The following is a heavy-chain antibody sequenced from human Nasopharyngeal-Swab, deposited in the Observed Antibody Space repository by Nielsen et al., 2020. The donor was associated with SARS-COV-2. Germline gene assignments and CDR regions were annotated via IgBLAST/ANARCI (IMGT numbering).Heavy chain of an antibody. V-gene: IGHV4-39*01. D-gene: IGHD2-15*01. CDR2: IYYSGST. CDR3: AVVYFDY. Sequence: SETLSLTCTVSGGSISSSSYYWGWIRQPPGKGLEWIGSIYYSGSTYYNPSLKSRVTISVDASKNQFSLKLSSVTAADTAVYYCAVVYFDYWGQGTLVTVSS. J-gene: IGHJ4*02. CDR1: GGSISSSSYY.